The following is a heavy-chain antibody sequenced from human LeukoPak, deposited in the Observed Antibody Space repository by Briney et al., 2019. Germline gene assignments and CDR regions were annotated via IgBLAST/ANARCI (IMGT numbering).Heavy chain of an antibody. V-gene: IGHV3-74*01. CDR1: GFTFSTYW. J-gene: IGHJ5*01. Sequence: PGGSLRLSCVASGFTFSTYWMHWVRQAPGKGLEWVSRLDRDGTTTSYADSVYGRFTISRDNDKSTLYLQMRSLRAEDTAVYYCVRDTENIGYDAFEFWGHGTLVTVSS. D-gene: IGHD2/OR15-2a*01. CDR2: LDRDGTTT. CDR3: VRDTENIGYDAFEF.